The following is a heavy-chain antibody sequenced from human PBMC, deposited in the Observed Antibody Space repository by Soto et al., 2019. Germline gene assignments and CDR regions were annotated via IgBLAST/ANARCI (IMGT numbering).Heavy chain of an antibody. J-gene: IGHJ4*02. CDR3: ARDYYDSSGYRDDTVDY. CDR2: IWYDGSNK. Sequence: QVQLVESGGGVVQPGRSLRLSCAASGFTFRSYGMHWVRQAPGKGLEWVAVIWYDGSNKYYADSVKGRFTISRDNSKNTLYLQMNSLRAEDTAVYYCARDYYDSSGYRDDTVDYWGQGTLVTVSS. D-gene: IGHD3-22*01. CDR1: GFTFRSYG. V-gene: IGHV3-33*01.